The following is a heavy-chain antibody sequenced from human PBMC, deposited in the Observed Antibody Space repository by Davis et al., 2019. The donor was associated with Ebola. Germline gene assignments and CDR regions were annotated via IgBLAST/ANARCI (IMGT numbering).Heavy chain of an antibody. CDR3: AGSDILSGYRPMDV. J-gene: IGHJ6*02. CDR2: ISLNSGST. Sequence: ASVKVSCKTSGYTFTGYYMHWVRQAPGQGPEWMGWISLNSGSTKYSHNFQGRVTMTRDTSISTAYMELSRLKGDDTAVYYCAGSDILSGYRPMDVWGQGTTVTVSS. CDR1: GYTFTGYY. V-gene: IGHV1-2*02. D-gene: IGHD3-9*01.